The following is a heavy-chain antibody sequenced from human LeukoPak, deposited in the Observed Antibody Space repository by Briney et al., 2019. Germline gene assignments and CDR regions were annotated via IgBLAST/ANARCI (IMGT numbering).Heavy chain of an antibody. CDR1: GFTFSSYD. CDR2: ISFSGSAI. CDR3: AKVWSGTYLDY. J-gene: IGHJ4*02. D-gene: IGHD3-3*01. V-gene: IGHV3-48*03. Sequence: PGGSLRLSCAASGFTFSSYDMNWVRQAPGKGLEWISYISFSGSAIYYADSVKGRFTISRDNVKNSLYLQMNSLRAEDTAIYFCAKVWSGTYLDYWGQGTLVTVSS.